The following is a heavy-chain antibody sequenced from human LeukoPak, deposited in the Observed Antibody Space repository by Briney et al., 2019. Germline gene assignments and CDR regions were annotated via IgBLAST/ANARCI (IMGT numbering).Heavy chain of an antibody. D-gene: IGHD1-1*01. CDR3: AGSTGNAFDI. Sequence: GGSLRLSCAASGFTFSSYSMNWVRQAPGKGLEWVSSISSSSSYIYYADSVNGRFTISRDNAKNSLYLQMNSLRAEDTAVYYCAGSTGNAFDIWGQGTMVTVSS. CDR1: GFTFSSYS. J-gene: IGHJ3*02. CDR2: ISSSSSYI. V-gene: IGHV3-21*01.